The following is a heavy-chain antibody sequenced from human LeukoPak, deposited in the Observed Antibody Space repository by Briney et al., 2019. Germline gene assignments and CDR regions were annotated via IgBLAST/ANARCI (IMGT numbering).Heavy chain of an antibody. V-gene: IGHV5-51*01. D-gene: IGHD3-22*01. CDR2: IYPGDSDT. J-gene: IGHJ3*01. CDR3: ARLAGDSRGDDAFDL. Sequence: GESLRISCKGSGYSFTSYWISWVRQMPGKGLEWMGIIYPGDSDTRYSPSFQGQVTISADKSISTAYLQWSSLKASDSAMYYCARLAGDSRGDDAFDLWGQGTMVTVSS. CDR1: GYSFTSYW.